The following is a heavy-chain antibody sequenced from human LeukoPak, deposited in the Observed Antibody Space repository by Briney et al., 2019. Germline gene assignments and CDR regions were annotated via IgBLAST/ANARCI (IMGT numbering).Heavy chain of an antibody. Sequence: GGSLRLSCAASGFTFRSYAMIWVRQAPGKGLEWVSSILGSDARTYYADSVEGRFIISRDNSKNMLYLQMNSLRAEDTAVYYCAKRNSVPGAGRGYDFWGQGTMVTVSS. CDR3: AKRNSVPGAGRGYDF. CDR2: ILGSDART. J-gene: IGHJ3*01. D-gene: IGHD6-19*01. V-gene: IGHV3-23*01. CDR1: GFTFRSYA.